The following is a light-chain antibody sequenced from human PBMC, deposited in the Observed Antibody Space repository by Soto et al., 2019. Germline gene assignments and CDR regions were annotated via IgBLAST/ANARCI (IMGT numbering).Light chain of an antibody. CDR3: QQRYSWLRV. J-gene: IGKJ1*01. CDR1: QSVSSS. Sequence: FVVTQSPDTLSLSPGETATLSCRASQSVSSSVAWYQHKPGQSPRLVVYSGYKRSPGIPARFSGSGSGTDFTLTISSLERYDFAIYYCQQRYSWLRVFGPGTKVEVK. V-gene: IGKV3-11*01. CDR2: SGY.